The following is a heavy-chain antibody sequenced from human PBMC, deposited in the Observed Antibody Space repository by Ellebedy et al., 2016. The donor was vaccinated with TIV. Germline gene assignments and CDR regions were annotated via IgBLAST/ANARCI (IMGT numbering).Heavy chain of an antibody. CDR2: ISGSGAAT. CDR1: GFTFDNYA. J-gene: IGHJ4*02. D-gene: IGHD3-22*01. V-gene: IGHV3-23*01. Sequence: GESLKISCAAYGFTFDNYAMSWVRQAPGKGLEWVSSISGSGAATYYADSVKGRFAISRDNFKNTPYLQMESLRAEDTAVYYCAKDPALVYDTSYYYLDFWGQGTLVSVSS. CDR3: AKDPALVYDTSYYYLDF.